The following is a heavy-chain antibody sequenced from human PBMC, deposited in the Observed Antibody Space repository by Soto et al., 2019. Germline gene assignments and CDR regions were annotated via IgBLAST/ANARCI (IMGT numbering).Heavy chain of an antibody. CDR1: GYSFTDYH. CDR3: ARGDSTDWSNGVCSFFYNHDMDV. V-gene: IGHV1-2*04. Sequence: SVKVSCKASGYSFTDYHIHWVRQAPGQGLEWLGRINPKSGGTSTAQKFQGWVTMTTDTSISTASMELTRLTSDDTAIYYCARGDSTDWSNGVCSFFYNHDMDVWG. D-gene: IGHD2-8*01. J-gene: IGHJ6*02. CDR2: INPKSGGT.